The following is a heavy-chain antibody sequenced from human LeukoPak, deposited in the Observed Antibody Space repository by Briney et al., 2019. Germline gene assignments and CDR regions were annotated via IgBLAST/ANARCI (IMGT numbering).Heavy chain of an antibody. Sequence: GGSLRLSCAASGFTFSSYAMSWVRQAPGKGLEWVSAISGSGGSTYYADSVQGRFTISRDNSKNTLYLQMNSLRAEDTAVYYCAKGSGWNDVVDWFDPWGQGTLVTVSS. CDR2: ISGSGGST. V-gene: IGHV3-23*01. J-gene: IGHJ5*02. CDR3: AKGSGWNDVVDWFDP. D-gene: IGHD1-1*01. CDR1: GFTFSSYA.